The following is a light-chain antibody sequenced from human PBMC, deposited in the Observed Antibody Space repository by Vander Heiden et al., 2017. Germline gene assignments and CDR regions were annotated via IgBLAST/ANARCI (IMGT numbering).Light chain of an antibody. J-gene: IGKJ4*01. Sequence: EIVLTQSLATLSLSPGERATLSCRASQSVSSYLAWYQQKPGQAPRLLIYDASNRATGIPARFSGSGSGTDFTLTISSREPEDFAVYYCQQLSNWPPLTFGGGTKVEIK. CDR1: QSVSSY. CDR3: QQLSNWPPLT. V-gene: IGKV3-11*01. CDR2: DAS.